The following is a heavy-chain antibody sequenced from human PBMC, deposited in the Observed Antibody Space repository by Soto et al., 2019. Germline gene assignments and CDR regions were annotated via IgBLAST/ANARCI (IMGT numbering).Heavy chain of an antibody. CDR2: ISAYNGNT. J-gene: IGHJ4*02. V-gene: IGHV1-18*04. CDR1: GYTFTSYG. Sequence: QVQLVQSGAEVKKPGASVKVSCKASGYTFTSYGISWVRQAPGQGLEWMGWISAYNGNTNYAQKLQGRVTMTTDTSTSTAYMELSSLRSEDTAVYYCARGRGTYYYDSSGYARLGVFDYWGQGTLVTVSS. CDR3: ARGRGTYYYDSSGYARLGVFDY. D-gene: IGHD3-22*01.